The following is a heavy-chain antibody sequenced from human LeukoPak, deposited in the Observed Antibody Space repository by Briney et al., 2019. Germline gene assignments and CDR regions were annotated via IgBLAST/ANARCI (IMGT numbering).Heavy chain of an antibody. CDR1: GFTFSSYE. V-gene: IGHV3-48*03. Sequence: GGSLRLSCAASGFTFSSYEMNWVRQAPGPGLERVSYISSCGSTIYYADSAQGRFTISRDNDKNSLYLQMNSLRAEDTAVYYCAELGITMIGGVWGKGTTVTISS. CDR3: AELGITMIGGV. D-gene: IGHD3-10*02. J-gene: IGHJ6*04. CDR2: ISSCGSTI.